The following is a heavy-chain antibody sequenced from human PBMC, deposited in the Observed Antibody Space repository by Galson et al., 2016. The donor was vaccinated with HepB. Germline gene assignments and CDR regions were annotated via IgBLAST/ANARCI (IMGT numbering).Heavy chain of an antibody. CDR2: LWSDGINH. J-gene: IGHJ3*02. CDR1: GFIFRNHG. D-gene: IGHD5-24*01. Sequence: SLRLSCAASGFIFRNHGMHWVRQAPGKGLEWVAVLWSDGINHNYVDSVKGRFTISRDTSKHTLFLQMNSLRAEDTPVYYCGKDPSHTIDIRGQGTMVTVSS. CDR3: GKDPSHTIDI. V-gene: IGHV3-33*06.